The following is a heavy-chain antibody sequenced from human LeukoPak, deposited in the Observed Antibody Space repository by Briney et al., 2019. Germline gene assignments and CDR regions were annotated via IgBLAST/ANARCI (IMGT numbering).Heavy chain of an antibody. CDR2: INHSGST. D-gene: IGHD3-3*01. V-gene: IGHV4-34*01. CDR3: ARGGRVLRFLEWFRLDY. Sequence: SETLSLTCAVYGGSFSSYYWNWIRQPPGKGLEWIGEINHSGSTNYNPSLKSRVTISVDTSKNQFSLKLSSVTAADTAVYYCARGGRVLRFLEWFRLDYWGQGTLVTVSS. CDR1: GGSFSSYY. J-gene: IGHJ4*02.